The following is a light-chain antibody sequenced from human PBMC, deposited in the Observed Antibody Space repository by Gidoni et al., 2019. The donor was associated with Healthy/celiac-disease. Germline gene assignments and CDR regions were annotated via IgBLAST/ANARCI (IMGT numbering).Light chain of an antibody. V-gene: IGLV2-11*01. J-gene: IGLJ1*01. CDR2: DVS. Sequence: RSVSGSPGQSVTISGTGTSSDVGGYNYVSWYQQHPGKAPKLMIYDVSKRPSGVPDRFSGSKSGNTASLTISGLQAEDEADYYCCSYAGSYTFEVFGTGTKVTVL. CDR1: SSDVGGYNY. CDR3: CSYAGSYTFEV.